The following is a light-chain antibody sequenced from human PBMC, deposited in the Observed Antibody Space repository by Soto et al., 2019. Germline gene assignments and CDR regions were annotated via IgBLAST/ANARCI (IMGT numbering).Light chain of an antibody. Sequence: DIQMTQSPSSLAASVGDRITITCRASQGTRNDLGWDQQKPGKDPERLIYAASSLQSGVPSRLSGSGSGTEFTLTISSLQPEDFATYDCLQHNSYPRTFGQGTNVEIK. CDR1: QGTRND. CDR3: LQHNSYPRT. V-gene: IGKV1-17*01. CDR2: AAS. J-gene: IGKJ1*01.